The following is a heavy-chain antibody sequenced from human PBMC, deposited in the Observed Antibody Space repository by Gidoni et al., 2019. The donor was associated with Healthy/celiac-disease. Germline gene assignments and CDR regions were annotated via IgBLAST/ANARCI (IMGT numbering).Heavy chain of an antibody. V-gene: IGHV3-9*01. J-gene: IGHJ4*02. Sequence: EVQLVESGGGLVQPGRSLRLSCAASGFTFDDYAMHWVRQAPGKGLEWVSGISWNSGSIGYADSVKGRFTISRDNAKNSLYLQMNSLRAEDTALYYCAKDSLDYYDSSGYYSEFDYWGQGTLVTVSS. D-gene: IGHD3-22*01. CDR2: ISWNSGSI. CDR3: AKDSLDYYDSSGYYSEFDY. CDR1: GFTFDDYA.